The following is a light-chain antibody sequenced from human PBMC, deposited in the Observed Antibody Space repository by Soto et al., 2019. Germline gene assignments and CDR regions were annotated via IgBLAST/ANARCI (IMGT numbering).Light chain of an antibody. J-gene: IGKJ1*01. V-gene: IGKV3-20*01. Sequence: ENVLTQSPGTLSLSPGERATLSCRASQSLKKTFLAWYQQKPGQAPRLLIYGASSRATGIPDRFSGSGSGTDFTLTISRLEPEDFAVYYCQQYNNWPRTFGQGTKVDIK. CDR1: QSLKKTF. CDR2: GAS. CDR3: QQYNNWPRT.